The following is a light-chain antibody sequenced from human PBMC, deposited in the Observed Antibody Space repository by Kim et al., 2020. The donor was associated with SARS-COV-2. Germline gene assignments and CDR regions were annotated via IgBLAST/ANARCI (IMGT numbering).Light chain of an antibody. CDR2: EDN. CDR3: QSYDSSNHAV. J-gene: IGLJ7*01. Sequence: TVTISCTRSRGSIASNYVQWYQQRPGSAPTTVIYEDNQRPSGVPDRFSGSIDSSSNSASLTISGLKTEDEADYYCQSYDSSNHAVFGGGTQLTVL. CDR1: RGSIASNY. V-gene: IGLV6-57*03.